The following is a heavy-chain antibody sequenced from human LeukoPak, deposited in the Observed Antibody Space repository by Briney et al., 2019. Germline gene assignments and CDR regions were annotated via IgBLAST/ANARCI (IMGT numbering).Heavy chain of an antibody. CDR2: IDGGGSST. CDR3: ARGPGSSGGAYVGDY. J-gene: IGHJ4*01. D-gene: IGHD3-22*01. CDR1: GFTFSYHW. Sequence: AGGSLRRSCGASGFTFSYHWMHWVRQVPGKGLVWVSRIDGGGSSTSYADSVKGRFSISRDNAKSTLYLQMSSLRAEDTAVYYCARGPGSSGGAYVGDYWGPGTLVTVSS. V-gene: IGHV3-74*01.